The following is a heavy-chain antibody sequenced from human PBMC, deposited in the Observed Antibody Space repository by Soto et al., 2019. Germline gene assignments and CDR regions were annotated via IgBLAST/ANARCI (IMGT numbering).Heavy chain of an antibody. CDR2: IIPIFGTA. CDR3: ARDQGYCSGGSCHETYYYGMDV. Sequence: QVQLVQSGAGVKKPGSSVKVSCRPSGGTFTSYAFSWGRQAPGQGLEWMGGIIPIFGTANYAQKFQGRVTITADESTSTAYMELSSLRSEDTAVYYCARDQGYCSGGSCHETYYYGMDVWGQGTTVTVSS. CDR1: GGTFTSYA. V-gene: IGHV1-69*12. J-gene: IGHJ6*02. D-gene: IGHD2-15*01.